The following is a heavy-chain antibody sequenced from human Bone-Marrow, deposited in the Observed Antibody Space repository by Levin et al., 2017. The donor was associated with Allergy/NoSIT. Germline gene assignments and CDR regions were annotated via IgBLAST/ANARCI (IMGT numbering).Heavy chain of an antibody. Sequence: GESLKISCAASGFTFSNAWMSWVRQAPGKGLEWVGRIKSKTDGGTTDYAAPVKGRFTISRDDSKNTLYLQMNSLKTEDTAVYYCTTGDWGSGWYWDAFDIWGQGTMVTVSS. CDR1: GFTFSNAW. V-gene: IGHV3-15*01. J-gene: IGHJ3*02. CDR2: IKSKTDGGTT. D-gene: IGHD6-19*01. CDR3: TTGDWGSGWYWDAFDI.